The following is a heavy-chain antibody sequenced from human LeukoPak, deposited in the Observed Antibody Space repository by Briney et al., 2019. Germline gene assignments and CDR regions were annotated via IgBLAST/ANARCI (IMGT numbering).Heavy chain of an antibody. CDR2: ISSSSSYI. CDR3: ARGHGVVAASDDAFDI. CDR1: GFTFISYS. Sequence: GGSLRLSCAASGFTFISYSMNWVRQAPGKGLEWVSSISSSSSYIYYADSVKGRFTISRDNAKKSLYLQMNSLRAEDTAVYYCARGHGVVAASDDAFDIWGQGTMVTVSS. J-gene: IGHJ3*02. V-gene: IGHV3-21*01. D-gene: IGHD2-2*01.